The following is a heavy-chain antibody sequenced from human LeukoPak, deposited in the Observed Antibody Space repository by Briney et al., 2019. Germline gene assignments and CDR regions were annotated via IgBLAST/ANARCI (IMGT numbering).Heavy chain of an antibody. J-gene: IGHJ6*02. CDR3: ARGSSGPYYYYYYGMDV. D-gene: IGHD3-22*01. CDR1: GGSFSGYY. V-gene: IGHV4-34*01. CDR2: INHSGST. Sequence: SETLSLTCAVYGGSFSGYYWSWIRQPPGKGLEWIGEINHSGSTNYNPSLKSRVTTSVDTSKNQFSLKLSSVTAADTAVYYCARGSSGPYYYYYYGMDVWGQGTTVTVSS.